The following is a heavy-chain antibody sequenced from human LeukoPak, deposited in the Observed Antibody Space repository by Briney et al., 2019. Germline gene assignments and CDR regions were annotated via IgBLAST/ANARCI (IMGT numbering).Heavy chain of an antibody. CDR3: ARVRYSSSSWYGYFDY. J-gene: IGHJ4*02. CDR1: GGTFSSYA. V-gene: IGHV1-69*13. D-gene: IGHD6-13*01. CDR2: IIPIFGTA. Sequence: ASVKVSCKASGGTFSSYAISWVRQAPGQGLEWMGGIIPIFGTANYAQKFQGRVTITADESTSTAYMELSSLRSEDTAVYYCARVRYSSSSWYGYFDYWGQGTLVTVSS.